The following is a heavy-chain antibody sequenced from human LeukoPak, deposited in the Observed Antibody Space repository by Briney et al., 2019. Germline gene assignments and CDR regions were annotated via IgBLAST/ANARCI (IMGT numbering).Heavy chain of an antibody. CDR1: GFPFSSYW. Sequence: PGGSLRLSCAASGFPFSSYWMHWVRHAPGKGLGWVSRINSDGSSTSYADSVKGRFTISRDNAKNTLYLQMNSLRAEDTAVYYCARGGTSGSLIYWGQGTLVTVSS. V-gene: IGHV3-74*01. J-gene: IGHJ4*02. CDR3: ARGGTSGSLIY. D-gene: IGHD1-26*01. CDR2: INSDGSST.